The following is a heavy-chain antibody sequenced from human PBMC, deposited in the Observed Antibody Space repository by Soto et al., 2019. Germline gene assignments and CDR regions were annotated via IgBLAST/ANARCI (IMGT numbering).Heavy chain of an antibody. CDR2: IYYSGST. CDR1: GGSISSYY. Sequence: SETLSLTCTVSGGSISSYYWTWIRQPPGKGLEWIGYIYYSGSTTYNPSLKSRVTISVDTSKNQFSLKLSSVTAADTAVYYCAREGYSSGPDYWGQGTLVTVSS. J-gene: IGHJ4*02. CDR3: AREGYSSGPDY. V-gene: IGHV4-59*12. D-gene: IGHD6-19*01.